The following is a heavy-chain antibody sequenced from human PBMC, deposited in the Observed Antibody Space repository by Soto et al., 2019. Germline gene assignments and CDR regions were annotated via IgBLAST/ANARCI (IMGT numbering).Heavy chain of an antibody. Sequence: SQTLSLTCAISGDSVSSNSAAWNWIRQSPSRGLEWLGRTYYRSKWYNDYAVSVKSRITINPNTSKNQFSLQLNSVTPEDTAVYYCARDPAQTGSYYYGMDVWGQGTTVTVSS. CDR3: ARDPAQTGSYYYGMDV. CDR1: GDSVSSNSAA. V-gene: IGHV6-1*01. CDR2: TYYRSKWYN. J-gene: IGHJ6*02.